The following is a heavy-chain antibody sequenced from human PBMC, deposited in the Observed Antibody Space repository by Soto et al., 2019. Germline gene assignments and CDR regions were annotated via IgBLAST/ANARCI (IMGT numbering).Heavy chain of an antibody. D-gene: IGHD4-17*01. Sequence: EVQLVESGGGLVQPGRSLRLSCAASGFSFDDYSMHWVRQAPGKGLEWVSAISWNSADIGYADSVKGRFTISRDNPKNSLYLQMHSLRPEDTAFYYCAKAPPYYSDPRRGYFDLWGRGTLVTVSS. V-gene: IGHV3-9*01. CDR2: ISWNSADI. CDR1: GFSFDDYS. J-gene: IGHJ2*01. CDR3: AKAPPYYSDPRRGYFDL.